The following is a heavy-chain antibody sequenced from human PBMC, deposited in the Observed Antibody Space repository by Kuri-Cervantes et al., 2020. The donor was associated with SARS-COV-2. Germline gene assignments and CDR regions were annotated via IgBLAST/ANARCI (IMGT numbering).Heavy chain of an antibody. Sequence: GWSLRLFCAASGFTFSSYAMHGVRQAPGKGLEWVAVISYDGSNKYYADSVKGRFTISRDNSKNTLYLQMNSLRAEDTAVYYCARGKQQLVPHYFDYWGQGTLVTVSS. CDR2: ISYDGSNK. J-gene: IGHJ4*02. D-gene: IGHD6-13*01. CDR3: ARGKQQLVPHYFDY. V-gene: IGHV3-30*04. CDR1: GFTFSSYA.